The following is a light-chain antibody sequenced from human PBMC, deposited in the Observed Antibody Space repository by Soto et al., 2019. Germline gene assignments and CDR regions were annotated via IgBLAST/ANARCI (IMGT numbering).Light chain of an antibody. CDR1: QSVSSSF. Sequence: EIVLTQSPGTLSLSPGERATLSCRASQSVSSSFLAWYQQKPGQAPRLLIYGASSRATGIPDRFSGSGSGTDVTLNINRLEPEDFAVYYCQQYGSSPWTFGQGTKVEIK. V-gene: IGKV3-20*01. CDR2: GAS. J-gene: IGKJ1*01. CDR3: QQYGSSPWT.